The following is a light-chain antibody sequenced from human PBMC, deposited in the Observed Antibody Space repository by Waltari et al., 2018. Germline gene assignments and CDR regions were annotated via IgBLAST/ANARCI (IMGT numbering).Light chain of an antibody. CDR1: SSAVGPYHY. V-gene: IGLV2-14*03. CDR3: SSYISSSTLEL. J-gene: IGLJ2*01. Sequence: QSALTQPASVSGSPGQSITISCTGTSSAVGPYHYVSWYQQHPGKAPKLMIYDVSNRPSGVSNRFSGSKSGNTASLTISGLQAEDEADYYCSSYISSSTLELFGGGTSLTVL. CDR2: DVS.